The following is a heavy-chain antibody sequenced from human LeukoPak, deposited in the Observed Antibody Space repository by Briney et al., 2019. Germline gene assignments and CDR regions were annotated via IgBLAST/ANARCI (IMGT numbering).Heavy chain of an antibody. D-gene: IGHD7-27*01. CDR3: TTVELGTDGWEFDP. Sequence: GGSLRLSCAASGFTFSRAWMNWVRQTPGKGLEWVGRIKSKTDGGTTDYAAPVKGRFTISRDDSKNTLFLQMNSLKTEDTAMYYCTTVELGTDGWEFDPWGQGTLVTVSS. V-gene: IGHV3-15*01. CDR1: GFTFSRAW. J-gene: IGHJ5*02. CDR2: IKSKTDGGTT.